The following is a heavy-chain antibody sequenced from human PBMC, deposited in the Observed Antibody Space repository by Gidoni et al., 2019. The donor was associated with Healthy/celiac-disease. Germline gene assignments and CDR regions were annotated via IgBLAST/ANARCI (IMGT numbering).Heavy chain of an antibody. CDR3: ARDGLLGELSSTPFDY. CDR2: ISSSSSYI. D-gene: IGHD3-16*02. J-gene: IGHJ4*02. V-gene: IGHV3-21*01. Sequence: EVKLVESGGGLVKPGGSLRLSCAAAGFTFSSYSMNWVRQAPGKGLEWVSSISSSSSYIYYADSVKGRFTISRDNAKNSLYLQMNSLRAEDTAVYYCARDGLLGELSSTPFDYWGQGTLVTVSS. CDR1: GFTFSSYS.